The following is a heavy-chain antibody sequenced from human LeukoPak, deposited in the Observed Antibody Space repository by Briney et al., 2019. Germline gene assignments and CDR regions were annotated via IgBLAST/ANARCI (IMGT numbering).Heavy chain of an antibody. Sequence: PGPSLRLSCVASGFILRSHVMHWVRQSPGGGLEWVAALHADGSHIWYGDSVGGRFTISRDTFSNTLYLQMDSLRAEDTALYYCARETSPGRATGFDYWGQGTLVTVSS. V-gene: IGHV3-33*01. CDR1: GFILRSHV. CDR3: ARETSPGRATGFDY. D-gene: IGHD2-15*01. J-gene: IGHJ4*02. CDR2: LHADGSHI.